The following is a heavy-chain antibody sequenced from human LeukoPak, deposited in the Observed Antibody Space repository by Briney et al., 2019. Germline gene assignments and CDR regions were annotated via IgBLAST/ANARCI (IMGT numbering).Heavy chain of an antibody. CDR3: ARVLTTVVTSDY. J-gene: IGHJ4*02. CDR1: GFTFSSYS. V-gene: IGHV3-21*01. Sequence: NPGGSLRLSCAASGFTFSSYSVNWVRQAPGKGLEWVSSISSSSSYIYYADSVKGRFTISRDNAKNSLYLQMNSLRAEDTAVYYCARVLTTVVTSDYWGQGTLVTVSS. D-gene: IGHD4-23*01. CDR2: ISSSSSYI.